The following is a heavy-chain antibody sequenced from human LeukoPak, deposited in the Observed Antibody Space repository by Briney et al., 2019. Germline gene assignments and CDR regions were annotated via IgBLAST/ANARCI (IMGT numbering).Heavy chain of an antibody. Sequence: KSSETLSLTCTVSGGSISSGDYYWSWIRQPPGKGLEWIGYIYYRGDTNYNPFLKSRVTISVDTSKNQFSLKLSSVTAADTAVYYCARAVIPYNWNVPLGYWGQGTLVTVSS. D-gene: IGHD1-1*01. J-gene: IGHJ4*02. V-gene: IGHV4-61*08. CDR2: IYYRGDT. CDR1: GGSISSGDYY. CDR3: ARAVIPYNWNVPLGY.